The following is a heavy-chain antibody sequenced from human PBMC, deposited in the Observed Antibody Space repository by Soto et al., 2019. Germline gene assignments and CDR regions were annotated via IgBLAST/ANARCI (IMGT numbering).Heavy chain of an antibody. Sequence: EVQLVESGGGLVQPGGSLRLSCSGSGFTFGSFWMAWVRQAPGKGLVWVANIKQDGSEKYYVDSVRGRFTISRDNIKDSLYLHMSSLRAEDTAIYYCAREGAGYDSRKYYYGLDVCGQGTTVAVS. D-gene: IGHD1-1*01. V-gene: IGHV3-7*05. CDR1: GFTFGSFW. CDR2: IKQDGSEK. CDR3: AREGAGYDSRKYYYGLDV. J-gene: IGHJ6*02.